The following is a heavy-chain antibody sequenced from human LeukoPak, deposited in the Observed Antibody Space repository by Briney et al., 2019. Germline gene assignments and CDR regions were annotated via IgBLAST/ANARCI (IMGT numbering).Heavy chain of an antibody. CDR1: GGSFSGYY. CDR2: INYSGST. Sequence: SETLPLTCAVSGGSFSGYYWSWIRQPPGKGLEWIGEINYSGSTNYNPSLKSRVTISVDTSKNQFSQKLSSVTAADTAVYYCARVTGERNRRIAAAGTGRWLDPWGQGTLVTVSS. J-gene: IGHJ5*02. V-gene: IGHV4-34*01. D-gene: IGHD6-13*01. CDR3: ARVTGERNRRIAAAGTGRWLDP.